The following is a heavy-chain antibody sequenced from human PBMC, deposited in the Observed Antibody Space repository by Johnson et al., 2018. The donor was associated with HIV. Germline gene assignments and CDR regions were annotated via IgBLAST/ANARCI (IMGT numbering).Heavy chain of an antibody. J-gene: IGHJ3*02. CDR2: IFSVGDV. D-gene: IGHD6-19*01. CDR3: TRQQWLGGGDAFDI. V-gene: IGHV3-66*04. CDR1: GITVGTNY. Sequence: EVQLVESGGGLVQPGGSLRLSCAASGITVGTNYMSWVRQAPGKGLEWVSVIFSVGDVYYADSVKGRFTISRDNSKNMVYLQMNSLKTEDTAVYYCTRQQWLGGGDAFDIWGQGTMVTVSS.